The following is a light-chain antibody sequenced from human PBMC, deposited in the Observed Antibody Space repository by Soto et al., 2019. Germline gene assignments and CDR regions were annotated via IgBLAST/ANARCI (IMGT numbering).Light chain of an antibody. Sequence: VMTQSPVTLSVSAGERATLSCRASQSVTNNLVWYQQKPGQAPRLLIYGASTRATGIPARFSGSGSGTEFTLTISSLQSEDFAVYYCHQYHDWPPATFGGGTKVEIK. CDR2: GAS. CDR3: HQYHDWPPAT. J-gene: IGKJ4*01. V-gene: IGKV3-15*01. CDR1: QSVTNN.